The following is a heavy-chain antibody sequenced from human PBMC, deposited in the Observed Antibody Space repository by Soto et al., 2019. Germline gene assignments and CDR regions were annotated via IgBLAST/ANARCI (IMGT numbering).Heavy chain of an antibody. Sequence: EVQVVESGGGLVKPGGSLRLSCAASGFTFSSYSMNWVRQAPGKGLEWVSSISSSSSYIYYADSVKGRFTISRDNDKNPLYLQMNSLRAEDTAVYYCARVGGGYQLLHAFDIWGQGTMVTVSS. CDR1: GFTFSSYS. J-gene: IGHJ3*02. CDR3: ARVGGGYQLLHAFDI. CDR2: ISSSSSYI. D-gene: IGHD2-2*01. V-gene: IGHV3-21*01.